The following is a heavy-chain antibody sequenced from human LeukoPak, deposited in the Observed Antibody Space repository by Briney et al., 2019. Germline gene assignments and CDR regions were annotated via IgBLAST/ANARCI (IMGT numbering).Heavy chain of an antibody. CDR2: LYYTGST. D-gene: IGHD4-17*01. V-gene: IGHV4-39*01. J-gene: IGHJ4*02. CDR3: ASRYGDYGLYYFDY. Sequence: SETLSLTCTVSGGSISSNIYYWGWIRQPPGKGREWFGSLYYTGSTYYNPSLKSRVTISVDTSKKQFSLRLSSVTAADTAVYYCASRYGDYGLYYFDYWGQGTLVTVSS. CDR1: GGSISSNIYY.